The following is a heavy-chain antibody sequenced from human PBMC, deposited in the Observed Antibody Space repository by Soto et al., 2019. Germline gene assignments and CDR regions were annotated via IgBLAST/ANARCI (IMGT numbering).Heavy chain of an antibody. D-gene: IGHD4-17*01. Sequence: QVQLVESGGGVVQPGRSLRLSCAASGFTFSSYGMHWVRQAPGKGLEWVAVISYDGSNKYYADSVKGRFTISRDNSKNTLYLQMNSLRAEDTAVSYCAKDQASTVVTPADYWRQGTLVTVSS. CDR1: GFTFSSYG. J-gene: IGHJ4*02. CDR2: ISYDGSNK. V-gene: IGHV3-30*18. CDR3: AKDQASTVVTPADY.